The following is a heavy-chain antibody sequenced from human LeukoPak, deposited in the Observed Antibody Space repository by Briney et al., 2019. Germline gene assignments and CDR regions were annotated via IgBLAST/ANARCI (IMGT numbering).Heavy chain of an antibody. V-gene: IGHV3-11*01. D-gene: IGHD6-13*01. J-gene: IGHJ3*02. CDR1: GFTFRDYY. CDR3: ARASGATAGTLAFDI. CDR2: VIVGGSII. Sequence: GGSPRLSCAASGFTFRDYYMSWIRQAPGKGLEWSSYVIVGGSIIYYADSVKGRFTFSRDNAKKTLYLQMNSMRTEDTAVYYCARASGATAGTLAFDIWGQGTMVTVSS.